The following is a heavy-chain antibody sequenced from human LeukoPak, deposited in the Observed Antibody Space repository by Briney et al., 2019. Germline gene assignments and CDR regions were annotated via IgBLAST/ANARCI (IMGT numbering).Heavy chain of an antibody. V-gene: IGHV3-11*05. Sequence: GGSLTLSCAASVFTFSRYAMSWARQAPGKGLEWISYISSSSSYTNYADSVKGRFTISRDNAKNSLYLQMNSLRAEDTAVYYCARARRVSGFDYWGQGGQVTVSS. J-gene: IGHJ4*02. CDR3: ARARRVSGFDY. CDR2: ISSSSSYT. CDR1: VFTFSRYA.